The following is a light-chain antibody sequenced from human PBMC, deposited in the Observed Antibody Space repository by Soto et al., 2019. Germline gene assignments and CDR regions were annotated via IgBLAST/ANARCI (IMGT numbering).Light chain of an antibody. J-gene: IGLJ2*01. Sequence: QSALTQPRSVSDSPGQSVTISCTGTSSDVGGYNYVSWYQQHPGKAPKVMIYDVSKRPSGVPDRFSGSKSGNTASLTISGLQAEDEADYYCSSYTSISTLVFGGGTKLTVL. CDR3: SSYTSISTLV. CDR1: SSDVGGYNY. CDR2: DVS. V-gene: IGLV2-11*01.